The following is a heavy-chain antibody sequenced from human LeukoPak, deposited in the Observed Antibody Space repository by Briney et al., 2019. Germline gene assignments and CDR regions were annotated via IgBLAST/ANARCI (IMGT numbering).Heavy chain of an antibody. Sequence: GGSLRLSCAASGFTFSSYGMHWVRQAPGKGLEWVAVIWYDGSNKYYADSVKGRFTISRDNSKNTLNLQMNSLRADDTAVYYCARDPGDSGGSTFDYWGQGTLVTVSS. J-gene: IGHJ4*02. D-gene: IGHD6-19*01. CDR1: GFTFSSYG. V-gene: IGHV3-33*01. CDR3: ARDPGDSGGSTFDY. CDR2: IWYDGSNK.